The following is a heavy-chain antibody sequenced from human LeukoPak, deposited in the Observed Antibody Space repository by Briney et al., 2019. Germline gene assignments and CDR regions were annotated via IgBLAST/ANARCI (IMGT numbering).Heavy chain of an antibody. CDR2: IKQDGSEK. Sequence: SGGSLRLSCAASGFTFSSYWMSWVRQAPGKGLEWVANIKQDGSEKYYVDSVKGRFTISRDNAKNSLYLQMNSLRAEDTAVYYCARVGYDFWSGLEGDYYMDVWGKGTTVTVSS. V-gene: IGHV3-7*01. J-gene: IGHJ6*03. CDR1: GFTFSSYW. CDR3: ARVGYDFWSGLEGDYYMDV. D-gene: IGHD3-3*01.